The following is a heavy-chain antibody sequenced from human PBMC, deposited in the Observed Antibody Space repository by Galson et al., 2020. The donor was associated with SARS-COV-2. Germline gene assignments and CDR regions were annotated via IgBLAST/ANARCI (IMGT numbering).Heavy chain of an antibody. CDR1: GYTFISFY. D-gene: IGHD2-21*01. J-gene: IGHJ4*02. Sequence: ASVKVPCKASGYTFISFYIHWVRQAPGQGLEWMGVINPSGDITSYAQKLRGRVTVTRDMSTQTVYMGLSSLTSEDTAVYYCAREWGDINSSVFDYWGQGSLVVVSS. V-gene: IGHV1-46*04. CDR3: AREWGDINSSVFDY. CDR2: INPSGDIT.